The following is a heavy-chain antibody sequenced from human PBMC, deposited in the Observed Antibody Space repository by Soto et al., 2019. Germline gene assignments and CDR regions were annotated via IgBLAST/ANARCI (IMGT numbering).Heavy chain of an antibody. CDR2: IYWDDGK. V-gene: IGHV2-5*02. J-gene: IGHJ6*02. D-gene: IGHD4-17*01. CDR1: GFSLSTSGVG. CDR3: AHARHPYGYYGMDV. Sequence: QITLKESGPTLVKPTQTLTLTCTFSGFSLSTSGVGVGWIRQPPGKALEWLALIYWDDGKRYRPSLKSRLTITKDTSKNQVVLTMTTMDPVDTATYYCAHARHPYGYYGMDVWGQGTTVTVSS.